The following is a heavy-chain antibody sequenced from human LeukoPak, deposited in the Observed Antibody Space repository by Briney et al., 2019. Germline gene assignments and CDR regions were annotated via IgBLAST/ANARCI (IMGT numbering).Heavy chain of an antibody. J-gene: IGHJ4*02. CDR3: VRGIGNYYDSGASDC. CDR1: GITLSGYD. Sequence: GGSLRLSCAASGITLSGYDMHWVRQSTGKGLEWVSGIGSAGDTHYAGSVKGRFTISREDAKKSLYLQMNSLRAGDTAVYYCVRGIGNYYDSGASDCWGQGTRVTVAP. D-gene: IGHD3-10*01. CDR2: IGSAGDT. V-gene: IGHV3-13*04.